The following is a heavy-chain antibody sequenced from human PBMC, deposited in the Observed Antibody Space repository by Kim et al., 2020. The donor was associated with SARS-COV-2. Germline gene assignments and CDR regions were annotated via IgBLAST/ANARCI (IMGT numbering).Heavy chain of an antibody. CDR1: GYSISSGYY. D-gene: IGHD3-10*01. J-gene: IGHJ4*02. CDR2: IYHSGST. V-gene: IGHV4-38-2*02. CDR3: ARGTMVRGVIIRVFDY. Sequence: SETLSLTCTVSGYSISSGYYWGWIRQPPGKGLEWIGSIYHSGSTYYNPSLKSRVTISVDTSKNQFSLKLSSVTAADTAVYYCARGTMVRGVIIRVFDYWGQGTLVTVSS.